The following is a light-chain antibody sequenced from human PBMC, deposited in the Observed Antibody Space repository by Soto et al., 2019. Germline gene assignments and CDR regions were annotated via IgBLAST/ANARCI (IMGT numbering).Light chain of an antibody. Sequence: IHVSHSPSTLSASVVYRVTITFLSSQTISSWLSLYQQKPGKAPKLLIYKASTLKSGVPSRFSGSGSGTEFTLTISSLQPDDFATYYCQHYNSYSEAFGQGTKVDI. CDR1: QTISSW. CDR2: KAS. V-gene: IGKV1-5*03. J-gene: IGKJ1*01. CDR3: QHYNSYSEA.